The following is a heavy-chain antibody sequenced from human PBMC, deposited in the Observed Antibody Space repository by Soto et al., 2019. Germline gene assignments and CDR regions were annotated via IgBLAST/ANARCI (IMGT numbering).Heavy chain of an antibody. CDR1: GGSISSSSYY. Sequence: SETLSLTCTVSGGSISSSSYYWGWIRQPPGKGLEWIGSIYYSGSTYYNPSLKSRVTISVDTSKNQFSLKLSSVTAADTAVYYCARRGTDDWYFDLWGRGTLVTVSS. D-gene: IGHD2-21*02. CDR2: IYYSGST. J-gene: IGHJ2*01. CDR3: ARRGTDDWYFDL. V-gene: IGHV4-39*01.